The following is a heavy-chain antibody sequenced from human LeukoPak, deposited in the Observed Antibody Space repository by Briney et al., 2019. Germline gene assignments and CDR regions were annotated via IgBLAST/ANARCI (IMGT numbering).Heavy chain of an antibody. CDR3: ARAGYSSGWYDFDY. CDR2: TSYDESHK. Sequence: PGGSLRLSCAASGFTFSNYTMHWVRQAPGKGLEWVAVTSYDESHKYYADSVKGRFNISRDNSKNTLYLQIKSPRAEDTAVYYCARAGYSSGWYDFDYWGQGTLVTVSS. D-gene: IGHD6-19*01. V-gene: IGHV3-30*04. CDR1: GFTFSNYT. J-gene: IGHJ4*02.